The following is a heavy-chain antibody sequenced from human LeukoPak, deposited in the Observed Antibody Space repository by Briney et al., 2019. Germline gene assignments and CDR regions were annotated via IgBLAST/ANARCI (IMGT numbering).Heavy chain of an antibody. V-gene: IGHV3-66*01. J-gene: IGHJ4*02. CDR3: ARDAYDSSGLRAGFDY. D-gene: IGHD3-22*01. CDR1: GCTVSSNY. CDR2: IYSGGST. Sequence: GGSLRLSCAASGCTVSSNYMSWVRQARGKGLESVSVIYSGGSTYYADSVKGRFTISRDNSKNTLYLQMNSLRAEGTAVYYCARDAYDSSGLRAGFDYWGQGTLVTVSS.